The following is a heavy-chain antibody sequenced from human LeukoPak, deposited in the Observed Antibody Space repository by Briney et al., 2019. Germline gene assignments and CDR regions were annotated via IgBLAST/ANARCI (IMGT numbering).Heavy chain of an antibody. CDR3: AREVWGPEF. CDR1: GLNLSHSS. V-gene: IGHV3-7*01. CDR2: IKQDGSDK. J-gene: IGHJ4*02. D-gene: IGHD1-14*01. Sequence: GGSLRLSCAASGLNLSHSSINWVRQAPGKGLEWVGNIKQDGSDKNYMDSVKGRFTISRDNTKNSVYLQMSGLRAEDTAVYYCAREVWGPEFWGQGTLVTVSS.